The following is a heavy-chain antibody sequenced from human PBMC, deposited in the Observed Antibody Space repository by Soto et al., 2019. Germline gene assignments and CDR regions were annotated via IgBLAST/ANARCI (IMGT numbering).Heavy chain of an antibody. D-gene: IGHD2-2*01. J-gene: IGHJ4*02. Sequence: EVQLLESGGGLVQPGGSLRLSCAASGFTFSTYVMSWVRQAPGQGLEWVSAITGGADDTYNADSVRGRFTISRDNSTIRLYLQMNSLRAEDTAVYYCAKGSSNSRPYYFDYWGQGTLVTVSS. CDR3: AKGSSNSRPYYFDY. CDR1: GFTFSTYV. CDR2: ITGGADDT. V-gene: IGHV3-23*01.